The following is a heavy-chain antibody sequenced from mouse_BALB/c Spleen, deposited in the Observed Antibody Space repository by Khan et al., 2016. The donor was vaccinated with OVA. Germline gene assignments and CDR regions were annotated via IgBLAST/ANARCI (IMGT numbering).Heavy chain of an antibody. V-gene: IGHV5-6*01. CDR3: ASHLTGSFAF. Sequence: EVELVESGGDSVKPGGSLKLSCAASGFSFSSYSMSWVRQTPDKRLEWVATISSGGDYTYYPDSVKGRFTISRDNAKNTLYMQMSSLRSEDTAMYYCASHLTGSFAFWGRGTLVTVSA. D-gene: IGHD4-1*01. CDR2: ISSGGDYT. J-gene: IGHJ3*01. CDR1: GFSFSSYS.